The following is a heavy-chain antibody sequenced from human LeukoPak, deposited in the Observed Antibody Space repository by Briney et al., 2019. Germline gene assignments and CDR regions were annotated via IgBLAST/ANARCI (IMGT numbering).Heavy chain of an antibody. CDR3: ARDQQWLVHFDY. CDR2: ISSSGSTI. Sequence: GGSLRLSCAASGFTLSDYYMSWIRQAPGKGLEWVSYISSSGSTIYYADSVKGRFTISRDNAKNSLYLQMNSLRAEDTAVYYCARDQQWLVHFDYWGQGTLVTVSS. J-gene: IGHJ4*02. V-gene: IGHV3-11*01. CDR1: GFTLSDYY. D-gene: IGHD6-19*01.